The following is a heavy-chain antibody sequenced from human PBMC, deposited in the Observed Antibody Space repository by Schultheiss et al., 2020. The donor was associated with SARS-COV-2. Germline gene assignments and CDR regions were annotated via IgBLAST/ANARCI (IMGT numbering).Heavy chain of an antibody. V-gene: IGHV4-39*07. D-gene: IGHD2-2*01. CDR3: ARRGGYCSSTSCYSY. Sequence: SETLSLTCTASGGSISGSRDYWGWIRQSPGKGLEWIGIIYYSGNTYYNPSLKSRGSISVDTSKNQFSLRLSSVTAADTAVYYCARRGGYCSSTSCYSYWGQGTLVTVSS. CDR2: IYYSGNT. J-gene: IGHJ4*02. CDR1: GGSISGSRDY.